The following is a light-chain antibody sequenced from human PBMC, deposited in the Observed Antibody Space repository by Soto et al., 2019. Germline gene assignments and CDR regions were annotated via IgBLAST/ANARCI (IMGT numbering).Light chain of an antibody. V-gene: IGKV3-11*01. Sequence: EIVLTQSAATLSLSPWERATLSCRTSQTIRGLLNWYQQRPGQAARLLIYDTSNRATHIPARFSGSGSGTHFLLTLSGLDPQDFGFYFCQQRHNWPITFRQGTRLDI. CDR3: QQRHNWPIT. CDR2: DTS. J-gene: IGKJ5*01. CDR1: QTIRGL.